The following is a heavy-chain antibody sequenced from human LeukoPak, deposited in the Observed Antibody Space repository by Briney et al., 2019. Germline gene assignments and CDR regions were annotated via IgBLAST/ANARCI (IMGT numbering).Heavy chain of an antibody. V-gene: IGHV3-23*01. Sequence: GGSLRLSCAASGFTFSSNAMSWVRQAPGKGLEWVSYTSGSGGTTYYADSVKGRFTISRDNSKNTLYLQMNSLRAEDTAVYYCATVLVAYCGGDCYSYYFDYWGQGTLVIVSS. J-gene: IGHJ4*02. D-gene: IGHD2-21*02. CDR2: TSGSGGTT. CDR3: ATVLVAYCGGDCYSYYFDY. CDR1: GFTFSSNA.